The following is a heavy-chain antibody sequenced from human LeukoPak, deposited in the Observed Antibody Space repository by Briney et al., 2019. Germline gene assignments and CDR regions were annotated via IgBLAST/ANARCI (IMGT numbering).Heavy chain of an antibody. V-gene: IGHV4-39*01. J-gene: IGHJ3*02. CDR3: ARGVPLRAFDI. CDR2: IYYSGST. CDR1: GGSISSSSYY. Sequence: SETLSLTCTVSGGSISSSSYYWGWIHQPPGKGLEWIGSIYYSGSTYYNPSLKSRVTISVDTSKNQFSLKLSSVTAADTAVYYCARGVPLRAFDIWGQGTMVTVSS. D-gene: IGHD3-16*01.